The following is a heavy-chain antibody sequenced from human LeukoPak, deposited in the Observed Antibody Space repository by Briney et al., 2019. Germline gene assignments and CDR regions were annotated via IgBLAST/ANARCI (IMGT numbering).Heavy chain of an antibody. CDR3: AGLAPPNWFDP. V-gene: IGHV4-38-2*01. CDR2: IYHSGST. Sequence: PSETLSLTCAVSGYSISSGYYWGWIRQPPGKGLEWIGSIYHSGSTYYNPSLKSRVTISVDTSKNQFSLKLSSVTAADTAVYCCAGLAPPNWFDPWGQGTLVTVSS. CDR1: GYSISSGYY. J-gene: IGHJ5*02.